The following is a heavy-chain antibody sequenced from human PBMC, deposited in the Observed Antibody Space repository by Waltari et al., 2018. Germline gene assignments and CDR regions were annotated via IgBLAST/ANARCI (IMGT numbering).Heavy chain of an antibody. CDR3: ARARIVVVPAASPLGWFDP. Sequence: QVQLVQSGAEVKKPGASVKVSCKASGYTFTSYPMPWFRHAPDPRLEWMGWINAGNGNTKYSQKFQGRVTITRDTSASTAYMELSSLRSEDTAVYYCARARIVVVPAASPLGWFDPWGQGTLVTVSS. J-gene: IGHJ5*02. V-gene: IGHV1-3*01. CDR2: INAGNGNT. CDR1: GYTFTSYP. D-gene: IGHD2-2*01.